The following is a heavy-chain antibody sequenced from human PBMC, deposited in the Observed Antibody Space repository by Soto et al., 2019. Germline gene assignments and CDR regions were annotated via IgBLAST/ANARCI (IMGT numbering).Heavy chain of an antibody. CDR3: ARDGGSIAAATTCFDY. V-gene: IGHV3-33*01. J-gene: IGHJ4*02. Sequence: GGSLRLSCAASGFTFSSYGTHWVRQAPGKGLEWVAAIWYDGSNTYYADSVKGRFTISRDNSKNTLYLQMSSLRAEDTAFYYCARDGGSIAAATTCFDYWGQGTLVTVSS. CDR2: IWYDGSNT. D-gene: IGHD6-13*01. CDR1: GFTFSSYG.